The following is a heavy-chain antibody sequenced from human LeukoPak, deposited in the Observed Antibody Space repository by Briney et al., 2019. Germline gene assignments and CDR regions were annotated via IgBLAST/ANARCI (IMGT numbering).Heavy chain of an antibody. Sequence: GGSLRLSCAASGFTFSDNWMGWVRQAPGKGLQWVANIKTDGSEKYYVDSVKGRFTISRDNAKNSLYLQMNSLRAEDTAVYYCATYSSLNRREFQYWGQGTLLTVSA. J-gene: IGHJ1*01. CDR2: IKTDGSEK. CDR3: ATYSSLNRREFQY. V-gene: IGHV3-7*01. CDR1: GFTFSDNW. D-gene: IGHD3-22*01.